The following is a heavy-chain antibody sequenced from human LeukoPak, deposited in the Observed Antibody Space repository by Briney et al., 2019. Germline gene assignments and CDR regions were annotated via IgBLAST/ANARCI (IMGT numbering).Heavy chain of an antibody. CDR1: VFTFSSYA. CDR3: VREERYYFDY. J-gene: IGHJ4*02. Sequence: GGSLRLSCAPSVFTFSSYAMHWVRQAPGKGLEYVSAISSNGGSTYYANSVKGRFTISRDNSKNTLYLQMGSLRAEDMAVYYCVREERYYFDYWGQGTLVTVSS. V-gene: IGHV3-64*01. CDR2: ISSNGGST.